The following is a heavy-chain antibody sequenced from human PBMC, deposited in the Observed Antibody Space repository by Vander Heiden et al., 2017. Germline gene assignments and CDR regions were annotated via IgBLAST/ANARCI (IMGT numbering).Heavy chain of an antibody. CDR2: ISGGGTA. CDR3: AKDPGRGYFYWFDP. V-gene: IGHV3-23*01. D-gene: IGHD3-22*01. CDR1: GFTFRNYV. Sequence: EVQLLESGGGLVQPGGSLRLSCAGSGFTFRNYVLNWVRQAPGKGLGWVAGISGGGTAYYGDSVKGRFTISRDNSNDTLFLQMNSLRAEDTAIYYCAKDPGRGYFYWFDPWGQGTLHRLL. J-gene: IGHJ5*02.